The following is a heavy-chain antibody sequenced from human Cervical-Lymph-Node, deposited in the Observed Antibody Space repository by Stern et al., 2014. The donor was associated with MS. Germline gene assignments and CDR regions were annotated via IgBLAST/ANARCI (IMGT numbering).Heavy chain of an antibody. CDR3: ARIAGMTYGLDV. D-gene: IGHD2-8*01. CDR1: GFSLINSGMA. J-gene: IGHJ3*01. Sequence: QVTLKESGPALVKPTQTLTLTCTFSGFSLINSGMAVTLVRQSPGKAPEWLGLIYWGDGKYYRTHLKNTLTISQGHFTNQVVLTMTNMDPADTATYYCARIAGMTYGLDVWGPGITVTVSS. CDR2: IYWGDGK. V-gene: IGHV2-70*20.